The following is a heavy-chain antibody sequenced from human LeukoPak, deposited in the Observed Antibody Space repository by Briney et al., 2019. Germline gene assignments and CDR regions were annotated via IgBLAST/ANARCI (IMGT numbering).Heavy chain of an antibody. Sequence: GGSLRLSCAASGFTFSNYAMSWVCHAPGKGLEWVSGISGSGGSTYYADSVKGRFTISRDNSKDTLYLQMNSLRAEDTAVYYCAKVDGSGSYLDYWGQGTLVTVSS. D-gene: IGHD3-10*01. V-gene: IGHV3-23*01. CDR2: ISGSGGST. J-gene: IGHJ4*02. CDR3: AKVDGSGSYLDY. CDR1: GFTFSNYA.